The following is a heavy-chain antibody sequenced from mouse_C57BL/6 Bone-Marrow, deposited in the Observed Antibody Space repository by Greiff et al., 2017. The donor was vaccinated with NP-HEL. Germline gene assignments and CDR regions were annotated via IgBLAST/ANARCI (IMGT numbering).Heavy chain of an antibody. D-gene: IGHD1-1*01. J-gene: IGHJ1*03. CDR2: IYPGGGYT. CDR1: GYTFTNYW. CDR3: ARRGASYYGSSYWYFDV. Sequence: VQLQQSGAELVRPGTSVKMSCKASGYTFTNYWIGWAKQRPGHGLEWIGDIYPGGGYTNYNEKFKGKATLTADKSSSTAYMQFSSLTSEDSAIYYCARRGASYYGSSYWYFDVWGTGTTVTVSS. V-gene: IGHV1-63*01.